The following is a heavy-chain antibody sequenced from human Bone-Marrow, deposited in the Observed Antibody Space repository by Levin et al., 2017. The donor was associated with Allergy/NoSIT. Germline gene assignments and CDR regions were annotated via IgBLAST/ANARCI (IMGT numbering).Heavy chain of an antibody. V-gene: IGHV4-31*03. D-gene: IGHD3-3*01. J-gene: IGHJ4*02. CDR1: GGSISSGGYY. CDR2: IYYSGTT. Sequence: NPSETLSLTCTVSGGSISSGGYYWSWIRQSPGKGLQWIGYIYYSGTTYYNTSLKSRVSISVDTSTNQFSLKVNSVTAADTAVYYCARVRSGSYRFDFWGQGILVAVSS. CDR3: ARVRSGSYRFDF.